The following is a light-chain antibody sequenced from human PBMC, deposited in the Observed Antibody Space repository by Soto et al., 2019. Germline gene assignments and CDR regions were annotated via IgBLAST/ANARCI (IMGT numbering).Light chain of an antibody. CDR1: RPSGSH. CDR3: QQSFSFPPT. CDR2: STS. J-gene: IGKJ5*01. V-gene: IGKV1-39*01. Sequence: FQMTQSPSSLSASVGDRVTITCLVLRPSGSHLNWYQQKPGKAPKLLIYSTSNLQSGVPSGFSGSGSGTNFSLTISNLQPEDFATYYCQQSFSFPPTFGQGTRLEI.